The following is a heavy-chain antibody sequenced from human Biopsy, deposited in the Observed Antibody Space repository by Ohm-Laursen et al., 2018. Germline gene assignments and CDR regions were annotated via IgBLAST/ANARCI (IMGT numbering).Heavy chain of an antibody. V-gene: IGHV4-61*01. J-gene: IGHJ3*02. CDR1: GASVSNDNYY. CDR3: ARELGPVYSDSDCYKDGLDI. Sequence: TLSLTCTVSGASVSNDNYYWTWIRQAPGKALEWIGHVYYTGSSHYNPSLTSRITISLHMSKNQFSLQLSSVTAADAAIYYCARELGPVYSDSDCYKDGLDIWGQGTMVIVSS. D-gene: IGHD2-21*02. CDR2: VYYTGSS.